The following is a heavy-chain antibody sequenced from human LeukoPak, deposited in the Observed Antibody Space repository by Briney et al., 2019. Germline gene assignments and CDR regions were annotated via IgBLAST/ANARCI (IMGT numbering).Heavy chain of an antibody. D-gene: IGHD7-27*01. V-gene: IGHV1-69*04. J-gene: IGHJ3*02. Sequence: SVKVSCKASGGTFSSYAISWVRQAPGQGLEWMGRIIPILGIANYAQKFQGRVTITADKSTSTAYMELSSLRSEDTAVYYCARDRSPPELGISVGDDAFDIWGQGTMVTVSS. CDR2: IIPILGIA. CDR1: GGTFSSYA. CDR3: ARDRSPPELGISVGDDAFDI.